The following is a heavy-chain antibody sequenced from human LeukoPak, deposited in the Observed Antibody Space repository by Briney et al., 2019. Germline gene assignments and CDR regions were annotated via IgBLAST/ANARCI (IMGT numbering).Heavy chain of an antibody. Sequence: PGGSLRLSCVVSGFTFNRCSMNWVRQAPGKGLEWVAHINPDGRDTYYVDSVKGRFTISRDNAQNSMYLQMNSLRVEDTAVYYCTSWGDTTAEYFQRWGQGTLVTVSS. V-gene: IGHV3-7*01. D-gene: IGHD2-21*02. CDR3: TSWGDTTAEYFQR. J-gene: IGHJ1*01. CDR1: GFTFNRCS. CDR2: INPDGRDT.